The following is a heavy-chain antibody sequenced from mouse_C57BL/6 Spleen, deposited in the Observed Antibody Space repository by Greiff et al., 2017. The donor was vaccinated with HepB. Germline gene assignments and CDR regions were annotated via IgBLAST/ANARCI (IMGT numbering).Heavy chain of an antibody. CDR3: ARWGGSSWYFDG. CDR1: GYTFTSYT. J-gene: IGHJ1*03. Sequence: VQLQQSGAELARPGASVKMSRKASGYTFTSYTMHWVKQRPGQGLEWIGYINPSSGYTKYNQKFKDKATLTADKSSSTAYMQLSSLTSEDSAVYYCARWGGSSWYFDGWGTGTTVTVSS. D-gene: IGHD1-1*01. V-gene: IGHV1-4*01. CDR2: INPSSGYT.